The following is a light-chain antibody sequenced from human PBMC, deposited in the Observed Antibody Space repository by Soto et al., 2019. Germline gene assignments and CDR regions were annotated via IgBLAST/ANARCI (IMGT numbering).Light chain of an antibody. V-gene: IGKV3-15*01. J-gene: IGKJ4*01. CDR2: DAS. CDR1: QSVNTN. CDR3: QQYDNWPVT. Sequence: EIMMTQSPATLSVSPGERAALSCRASQSVNTNLVWYQQKPGQAPRLLISDASTSATGIPARFSGSGSGTEVTLTISSVQSEDFAVYSCQQYDNWPVTFGGGTRVEIK.